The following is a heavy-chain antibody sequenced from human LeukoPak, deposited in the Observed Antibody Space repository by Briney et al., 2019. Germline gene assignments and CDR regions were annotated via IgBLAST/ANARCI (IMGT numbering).Heavy chain of an antibody. Sequence: SQTLSLTCTVSGGSISSGSYYWSWIRQPAGKGLEWIGRIYTSGSTNYNPSLKSRVTISVDTSKNQFSLKLSSVTAADTAVYYCAIHSAMGSHDYWGQGTQVTVSS. V-gene: IGHV4-61*02. CDR2: IYTSGST. J-gene: IGHJ4*02. CDR1: GGSISSGSYY. D-gene: IGHD2-21*01. CDR3: AIHSAMGSHDY.